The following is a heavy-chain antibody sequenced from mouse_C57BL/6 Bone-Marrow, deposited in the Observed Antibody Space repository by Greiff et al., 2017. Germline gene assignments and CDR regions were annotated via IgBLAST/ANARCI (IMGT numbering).Heavy chain of an antibody. V-gene: IGHV5-4*01. J-gene: IGHJ2*01. Sequence: EVKVEESGGGLVKPGGSLKLSCAASGFTFSSYAMSWVRQTPEKRLEWVATISDGGSYTYYPDNVKGRFTISRDNAKNNLYLQMSHLKSEDTAMYYCARDGYSNLFDYWGQGTTLTVSS. CDR3: ARDGYSNLFDY. CDR1: GFTFSSYA. D-gene: IGHD2-5*01. CDR2: ISDGGSYT.